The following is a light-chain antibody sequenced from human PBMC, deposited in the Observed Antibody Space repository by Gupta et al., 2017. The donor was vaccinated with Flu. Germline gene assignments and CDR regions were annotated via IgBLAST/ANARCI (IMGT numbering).Light chain of an antibody. CDR2: NDV. J-gene: IGLJ3*02. Sequence: SYVLTQPPSVSAAPGQTARITCGGNNIASTSVHWYQQRPGQAPVLVVYNDVDRPSGIPERFSGSNSGNTATLTISRVEAGDEGDYYCQVWDIDSDHWVFGGGTRLTVL. CDR1: NIASTS. V-gene: IGLV3-21*02. CDR3: QVWDIDSDHWV.